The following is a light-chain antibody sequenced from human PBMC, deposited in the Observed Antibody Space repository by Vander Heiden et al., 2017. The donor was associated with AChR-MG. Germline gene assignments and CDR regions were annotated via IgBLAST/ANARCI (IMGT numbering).Light chain of an antibody. J-gene: IGKJ4*01. CDR2: GAS. V-gene: IGKV3-20*01. Sequence: EIVLTQSPGTLSLSPGERATLSCRASQSVSRSYLAWYQQKPGQAPRLLIYGASSRATGIPDRFSGSGSGTDFTLTISRREPEDFAVYYCQQYGSSPTVTFGGGTKVEIK. CDR1: QSVSRSY. CDR3: QQYGSSPTVT.